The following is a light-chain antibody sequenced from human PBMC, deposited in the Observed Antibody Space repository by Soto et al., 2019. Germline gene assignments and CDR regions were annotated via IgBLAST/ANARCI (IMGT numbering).Light chain of an antibody. CDR3: QQYNTYSSLN. CDR1: QSISSW. J-gene: IGKJ4*01. V-gene: IGKV1-5*01. Sequence: DIQMTQAPSTLSASVGDRVTITCRASQSISSWLAWYQQKLGRAPRLLIYDASSLESGVPTRFSASGYGTEFTLTISRLQPDDFATYYCQQYNTYSSLNCGGGTKADIK. CDR2: DAS.